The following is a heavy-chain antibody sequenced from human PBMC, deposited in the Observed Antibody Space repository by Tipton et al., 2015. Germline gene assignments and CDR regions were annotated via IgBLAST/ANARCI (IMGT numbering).Heavy chain of an antibody. CDR3: TKFNCGGDCYSYRGWFDP. Sequence: GLVKPSQTLSLTCAISGDSVSSNSFAWNWIRQSPSRGLEWLGRTYYRSKWYNEYAVSVKSRMIVNPDTSKNQFSLQLNSVTAADTAVYYCTKFNCGGDCYSYRGWFDPWGQGTLVTVSS. CDR2: TYYRSKWYN. D-gene: IGHD2-21*02. CDR1: GDSVSSNSFA. V-gene: IGHV6-1*01. J-gene: IGHJ5*02.